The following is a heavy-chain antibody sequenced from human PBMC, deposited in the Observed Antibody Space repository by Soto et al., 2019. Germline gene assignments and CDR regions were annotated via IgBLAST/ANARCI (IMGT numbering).Heavy chain of an antibody. D-gene: IGHD3-10*01. CDR1: GFTFSSYS. CDR3: SKWSGFGDA. J-gene: IGHJ5*02. V-gene: IGHV3-23*01. CDR2: ISDSGGNT. Sequence: EVQLTESGGGLVQPGGSLRLSCAASGFTFSSYSMTWVRQAPGKGLEWVSGISDSGGNTWYADSVKGRFTISRDNSKNTLFRQVNSLRAEDTAVYFCSKWSGFGDAWGQGTLVTVSS.